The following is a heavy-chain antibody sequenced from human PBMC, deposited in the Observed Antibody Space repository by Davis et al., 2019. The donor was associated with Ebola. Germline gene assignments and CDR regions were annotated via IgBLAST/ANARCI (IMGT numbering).Heavy chain of an antibody. CDR3: ARDRPAAIRSVNWFDP. D-gene: IGHD2-2*02. J-gene: IGHJ5*02. CDR1: GYTFTGYY. Sequence: ASVKVSCQASGYTFTGYYMHWVRQAPGQGLEWMGWINPNSGGTNYAQKFQGRVTMTRDTSISTAYMELSRLRSDETAVYYCARDRPAAIRSVNWFDPWGQGTLVTVSS. V-gene: IGHV1-2*02. CDR2: INPNSGGT.